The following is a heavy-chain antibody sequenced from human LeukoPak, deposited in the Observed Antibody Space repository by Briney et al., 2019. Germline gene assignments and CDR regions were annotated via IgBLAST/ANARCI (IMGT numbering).Heavy chain of an antibody. CDR2: IKSETDGGTT. CDR3: TTSGSY. Sequence: GGSLRLSCAASGLIFSNVWMDWVRQAPGKGLEWVGRIKSETDGGTTDYAAPVKGRFTISRDDSKNTLYLQMSSLESEDTAVYYCTTSGSYWGQGTLVTVSS. V-gene: IGHV3-15*07. J-gene: IGHJ4*02. CDR1: GLIFSNVW.